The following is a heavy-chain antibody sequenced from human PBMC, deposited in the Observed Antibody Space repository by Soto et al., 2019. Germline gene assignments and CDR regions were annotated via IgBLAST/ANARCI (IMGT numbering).Heavy chain of an antibody. D-gene: IGHD6-13*01. J-gene: IGHJ5*02. Sequence: ASVKVSCKASGYTFINYYIHWVRQAPGQGLEWMAIINPMGGSTNYAQEFQGRVTLASDTSTSTVYMELSSLRFEDTALFYCARDLAAGDLWGQGTLVTVSS. CDR3: ARDLAAGDL. CDR1: GYTFINYY. CDR2: INPMGGST. V-gene: IGHV1-46*01.